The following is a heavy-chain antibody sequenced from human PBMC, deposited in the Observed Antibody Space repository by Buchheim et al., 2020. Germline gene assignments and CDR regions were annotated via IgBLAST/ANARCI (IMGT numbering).Heavy chain of an antibody. CDR1: GFTFGHYS. CDR2: ISTTGGST. D-gene: IGHD3-9*01. CDR3: AREADYDILTGFYNYFDC. J-gene: IGHJ4*02. Sequence: EVQLVESGGGLVQPGGSLRLSCAASGFTFGHYSMNWVRQAPGKGLEWISYISTTGGSTYYADSVKGRFTIPRDSAKKSLELQMNSLTDKDTGIYYCAREADYDILTGFYNYFDCWGQGTL. V-gene: IGHV3-48*02.